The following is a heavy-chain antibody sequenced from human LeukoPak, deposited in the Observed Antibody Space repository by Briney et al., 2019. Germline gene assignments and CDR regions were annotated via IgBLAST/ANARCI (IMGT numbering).Heavy chain of an antibody. CDR3: AKDRIQLWLVDY. CDR2: IRYDGSHK. D-gene: IGHD5-18*01. Sequence: GGSLRLSCAASGFTFSSYGMHWVRQAPGKRLDWVAFIRYDGSHKYYADSVKGRFTISRDTSKNTLYLQITSLSAEDTAVYYCAKDRIQLWLVDYWGQGPLVTVSS. J-gene: IGHJ4*02. CDR1: GFTFSSYG. V-gene: IGHV3-30*02.